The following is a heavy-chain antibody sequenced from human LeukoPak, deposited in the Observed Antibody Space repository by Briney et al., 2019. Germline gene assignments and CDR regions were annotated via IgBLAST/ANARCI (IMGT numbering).Heavy chain of an antibody. Sequence: SETLSLTCNVSGGAISSTAYYWGWIRQPPGKGLEWIGSIYYSGSTYYNPSSKSRVTISVDTSHNQFSLKLNSVTAADTALYYCARHPPYGSRNWGAYYFDSWGQGTLVTVSS. D-gene: IGHD3-10*01. CDR3: ARHPPYGSRNWGAYYFDS. J-gene: IGHJ4*02. V-gene: IGHV4-39*01. CDR1: GGAISSTAYY. CDR2: IYYSGST.